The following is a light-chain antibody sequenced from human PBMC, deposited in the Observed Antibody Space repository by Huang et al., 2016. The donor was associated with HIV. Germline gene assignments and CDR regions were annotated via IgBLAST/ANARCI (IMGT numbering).Light chain of an antibody. J-gene: IGKJ5*01. V-gene: IGKV1D-13*01. Sequence: AIQLTQSPSSLSASVGDRVTITCRASRGISSGLAWYQQKPGKAPKLLIFDASSLESGGPSRCSGSGSGTDFTLTISSLQPEDFATYYYQQFNNYLTFGQGTRLEIQ. CDR3: QQFNNYLT. CDR2: DAS. CDR1: RGISSG.